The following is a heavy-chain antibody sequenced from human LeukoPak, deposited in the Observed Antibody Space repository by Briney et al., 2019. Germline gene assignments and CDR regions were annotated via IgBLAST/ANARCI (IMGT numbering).Heavy chain of an antibody. D-gene: IGHD2-2*01. CDR3: ARDEGFCRSTSCYAGYFDY. CDR1: GYSISSGYY. J-gene: IGHJ4*02. V-gene: IGHV4-38-2*02. Sequence: SETLSLTCAVSGYSISSGYYWGWIRQPPGKGLEWIGRIYHSGSTHYSPSLKSRLTISVDTSKNQFSLKLTSATASDTAVYYCARDEGFCRSTSCYAGYFDYWGQGALVTVSS. CDR2: IYHSGST.